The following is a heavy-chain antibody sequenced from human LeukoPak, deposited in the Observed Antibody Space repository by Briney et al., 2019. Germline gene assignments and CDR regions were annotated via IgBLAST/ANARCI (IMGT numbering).Heavy chain of an antibody. J-gene: IGHJ4*02. Sequence: SETLSLTCSVSGGSISDYYWNWIRQPPGKRLEWIGYIHYSGKANYNPSLQSRVTISVDTSRKQLSLKLTSMTAAATAVYFCARATRGLYYGAGNYYFDQWGQGSLVTVSS. D-gene: IGHD3-10*01. CDR1: GGSISDYY. CDR2: IHYSGKA. V-gene: IGHV4-59*01. CDR3: ARATRGLYYGAGNYYFDQ.